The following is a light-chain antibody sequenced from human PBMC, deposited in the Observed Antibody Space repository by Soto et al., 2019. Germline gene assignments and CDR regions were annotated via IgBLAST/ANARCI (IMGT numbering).Light chain of an antibody. CDR3: QQYGSSPWT. J-gene: IGKJ1*01. CDR1: QSVRSSY. V-gene: IGKV3-20*01. Sequence: EIVLTQSPGTLSLSPGERATLSCRASQSVRSSYLAWYQQNPGQPPRLLIYDATNRATGIPDRFSGSGSGTDFTLTIIRLEPEDFAVYYCQQYGSSPWTFGQGTKVEIK. CDR2: DAT.